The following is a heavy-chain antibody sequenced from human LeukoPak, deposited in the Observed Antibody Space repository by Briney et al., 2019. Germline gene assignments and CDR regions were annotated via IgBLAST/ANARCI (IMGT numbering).Heavy chain of an antibody. Sequence: PGGSLRLSCAASGFMFSTYSMNWVRQAPGKGLEWVSLISSRSNYIYYADSVKGRFTISRDNAKNSVYLQMNSLRAEDTAVYYCARSHLILDYWGQGTLVTVSS. CDR3: ARSHLILDY. D-gene: IGHD3-3*02. CDR1: GFMFSTYS. CDR2: ISSRSNYI. V-gene: IGHV3-21*06. J-gene: IGHJ4*02.